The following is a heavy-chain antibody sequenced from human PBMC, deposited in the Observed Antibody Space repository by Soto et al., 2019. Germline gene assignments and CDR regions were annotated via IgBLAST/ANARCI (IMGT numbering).Heavy chain of an antibody. CDR3: ARGCSSTSCYADYGMDV. CDR2: ISAYNGNT. Sequence: ASVKVSCKXSGYTFTSYGISWVRQAPGQGLEWMGWISAYNGNTNYAQKLQGRVTMTTDTSTSTAYMELRSLRSDDTAVYYCARGCSSTSCYADYGMDVWGQGTTVTVSS. J-gene: IGHJ6*02. CDR1: GYTFTSYG. V-gene: IGHV1-18*04. D-gene: IGHD2-2*01.